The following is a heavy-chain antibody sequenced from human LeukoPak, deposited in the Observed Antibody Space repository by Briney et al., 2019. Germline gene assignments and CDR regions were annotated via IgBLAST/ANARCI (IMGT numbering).Heavy chain of an antibody. CDR1: GYSFTTYY. CDR2: INPSGGST. V-gene: IGHV1-46*01. CDR3: ARGRGYCTSGSCYCDY. J-gene: IGHJ4*02. Sequence: ASVKVSCKASGYSFTTYYMHWVRQAPGQGLEWMGVINPSGGSTSYAQNFQGRVTMIRDTSTSTVYMELSSLRSEDTAVYYCARGRGYCTSGSCYCDYWGQGTLVTVSS. D-gene: IGHD2-8*01.